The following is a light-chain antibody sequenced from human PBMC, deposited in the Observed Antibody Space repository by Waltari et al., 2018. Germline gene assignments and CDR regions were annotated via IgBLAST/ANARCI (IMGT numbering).Light chain of an antibody. V-gene: IGLV3-19*01. CDR2: DKN. CDR1: GLRSYY. Sequence: SSELTQDPAVSVAMGQTVTITCQGNGLRSYYASWYQQRPGQAPILIMYDKNNRPSGVPDRFSGSNSDNTASLTITGAQAEDEASYYCHSRDASGVGGLFGGGTKLTVL. J-gene: IGLJ2*01. CDR3: HSRDASGVGGL.